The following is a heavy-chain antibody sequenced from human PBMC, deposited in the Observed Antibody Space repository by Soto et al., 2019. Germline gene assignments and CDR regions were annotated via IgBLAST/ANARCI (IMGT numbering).Heavy chain of an antibody. D-gene: IGHD3-9*01. CDR3: SRDDSDWFFN. CDR2: IGSRGETYAT. J-gene: IGHJ4*02. V-gene: IGHV3-73*01. Sequence: PWGSLRLSCAASGFTFCASALQWVPLASGKVLDWLGRIGSRGETYATTYAASVKGRFTISRDDSKKTAYLQMNSLESDDTAVYYCSRDDSDWFFNWGRGTLVTVSS. CDR1: GFTFCASA.